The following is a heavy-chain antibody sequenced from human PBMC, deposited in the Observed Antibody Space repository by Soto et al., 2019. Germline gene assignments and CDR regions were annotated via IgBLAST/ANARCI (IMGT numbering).Heavy chain of an antibody. Sequence: SETLSLTCTFSGCSISSGGYYWSWIRQHPGKGLEWIGYIYYSGSTYYNPSLKSRVTISVDTSKNQFSLKLSSVTAADTAVYYCARWTKLEGDSSENDYWGRGTLVTVSS. CDR1: GCSISSGGYY. CDR2: IYYSGST. V-gene: IGHV4-31*03. CDR3: ARWTKLEGDSSENDY. D-gene: IGHD3-22*01. J-gene: IGHJ4*02.